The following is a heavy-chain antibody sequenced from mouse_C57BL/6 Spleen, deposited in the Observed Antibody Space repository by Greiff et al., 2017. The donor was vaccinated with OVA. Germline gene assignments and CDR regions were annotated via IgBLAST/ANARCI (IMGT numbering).Heavy chain of an antibody. V-gene: IGHV1-69*01. CDR1: GYTFTSYW. CDR3: SRCYYYGSSYGYFDY. J-gene: IGHJ2*01. D-gene: IGHD1-1*01. Sequence: VQLQQPGAELVMPGASVKLSCKASGYTFTSYWMHWVKQRPGQGLEWIGEIDPSDSYTNYNQKFKGKSTLTVDKSSSTAYMQLSRLTSEDSAVDYCSRCYYYGSSYGYFDYWGQGTTLTVSS. CDR2: IDPSDSYT.